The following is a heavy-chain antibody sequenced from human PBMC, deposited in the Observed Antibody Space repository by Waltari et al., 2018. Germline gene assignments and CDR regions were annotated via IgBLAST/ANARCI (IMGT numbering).Heavy chain of an antibody. CDR2: MNPNSGNT. V-gene: IGHV1-8*02. J-gene: IGHJ5*02. CDR1: GYTFTSYD. Sequence: QVQLVQSGAEVKKPGASVKVSCKASGYTFTSYDINWVRQATGQGLEWMGWMNPNSGNTGYAQKFQGRVTMTRNTSISTAYMELSSLRSEDTAVYYCARVPWYYDFWSGYYRRNWFDPWGQGTLVTVSS. D-gene: IGHD3-3*01. CDR3: ARVPWYYDFWSGYYRRNWFDP.